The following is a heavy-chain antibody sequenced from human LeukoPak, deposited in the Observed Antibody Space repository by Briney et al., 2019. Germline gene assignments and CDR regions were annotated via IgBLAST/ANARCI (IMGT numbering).Heavy chain of an antibody. CDR3: ARGEQRTGY. D-gene: IGHD6-25*01. CDR1: GFTFSSYS. Sequence: GGSLRLSCAASGFTFSSYSMNWVRQAPGKGLEWVANIKQDGSEKYYVDSVKGRFTISRDNAKNSLYLQMNSLRAEDTAVYYCARGEQRTGYWGQGTLVTVSS. J-gene: IGHJ4*02. CDR2: IKQDGSEK. V-gene: IGHV3-7*01.